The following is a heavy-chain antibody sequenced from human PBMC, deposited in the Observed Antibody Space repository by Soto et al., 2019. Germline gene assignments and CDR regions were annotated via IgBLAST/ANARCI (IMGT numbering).Heavy chain of an antibody. D-gene: IGHD4-17*01. CDR3: ARDHYGDYNWYFDL. J-gene: IGHJ2*01. Sequence: QVPLVQSGAEEKKPGASVKVSCKASGYTFTSYAMHWVRQAPGQRLEWMGWINAGNGNTKYSQKFQGRVTITRDTXXSTAYMELSSLRSEDTAVYYCARDHYGDYNWYFDLWGRGTLVTVSS. CDR2: INAGNGNT. CDR1: GYTFTSYA. V-gene: IGHV1-3*05.